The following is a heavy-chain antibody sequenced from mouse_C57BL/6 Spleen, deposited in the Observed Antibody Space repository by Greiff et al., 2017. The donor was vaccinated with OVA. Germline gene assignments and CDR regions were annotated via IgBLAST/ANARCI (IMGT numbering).Heavy chain of an antibody. CDR1: GYTFTSYW. CDR3: ARFGSRYFDY. CDR2: IHPNSGST. D-gene: IGHD1-1*01. J-gene: IGHJ2*01. V-gene: IGHV1-64*01. Sequence: QVQLQQPGAELVKPGASVKLSCKASGYTFTSYWLHWVKQRPGQGLEWIGMIHPNSGSTNYNEKFKSKATLTVDKSSSTAYMQLSSLTSEDSAVYYCARFGSRYFDYWGQGTTLTVSS.